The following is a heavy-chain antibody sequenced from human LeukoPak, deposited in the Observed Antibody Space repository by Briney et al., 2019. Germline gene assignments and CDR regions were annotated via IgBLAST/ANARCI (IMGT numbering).Heavy chain of an antibody. Sequence: PGGSLRLSCAASGFTFSSYSMNWVRQAPGKGLEWVSYISSSSSTIYYTDSVKGRFTISRDNAKNSLCLQMNSLRAEDTAVYYCARDLVGRNYWGQGTLVTVSS. V-gene: IGHV3-48*04. J-gene: IGHJ4*02. CDR2: ISSSSSTI. CDR3: ARDLVGRNY. CDR1: GFTFSSYS. D-gene: IGHD1-26*01.